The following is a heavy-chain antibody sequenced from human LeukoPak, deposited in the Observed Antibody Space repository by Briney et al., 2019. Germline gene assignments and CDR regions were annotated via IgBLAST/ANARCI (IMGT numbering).Heavy chain of an antibody. J-gene: IGHJ5*02. CDR2: IKSKTDGGTT. D-gene: IGHD3-22*01. CDR1: AFTFSNAW. Sequence: PGGSLRLSWAASAFTFSNAWMSWVRQAPGEGLEWVGRIKSKTDGGTTDCAAAVKGRLTISRDDSKNMLYLQMHSLKTEDTAVYYCTASITMIVVALNWFDPWGQGTLVTVSS. CDR3: TASITMIVVALNWFDP. V-gene: IGHV3-15*01.